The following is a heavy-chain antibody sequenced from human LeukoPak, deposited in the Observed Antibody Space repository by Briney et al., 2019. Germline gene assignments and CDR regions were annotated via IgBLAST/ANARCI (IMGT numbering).Heavy chain of an antibody. CDR2: IYYSGST. V-gene: IGHV4-38-2*02. J-gene: IGHJ4*02. CDR3: ARDPRYSSSWAFDY. D-gene: IGHD6-13*01. Sequence: SETLSLTCTVSGYSISSIHCWGWIRQPPGKGLEWIGSIYYSGSTYYNPSLKSRVTISVDTSKNQFSLKLSSVTAADTAVYYCARDPRYSSSWAFDYWGQGTLVTVSS. CDR1: GYSISSIHC.